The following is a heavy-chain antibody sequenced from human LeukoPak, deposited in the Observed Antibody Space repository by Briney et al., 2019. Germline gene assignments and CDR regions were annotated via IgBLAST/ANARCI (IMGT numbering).Heavy chain of an antibody. J-gene: IGHJ4*02. D-gene: IGHD2-21*02. CDR1: GFTFSNYW. V-gene: IGHV3-7*03. Sequence: QSGESLRLSCAASGFTFSNYWMSWVRQAPGKGLEWVANIKEDGSDKYYVDSVKGRFIISRDNVKNSLYLQMNSLRVEDTAVYYCAKDHGAPYCGGDCPPGHWGQGTLVTVSS. CDR3: AKDHGAPYCGGDCPPGH. CDR2: IKEDGSDK.